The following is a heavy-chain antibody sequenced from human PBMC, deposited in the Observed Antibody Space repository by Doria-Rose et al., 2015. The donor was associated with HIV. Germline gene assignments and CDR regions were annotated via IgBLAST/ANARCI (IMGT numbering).Heavy chain of an antibody. CDR3: ARARNYGFPHFFDF. CDR2: ISSSGST. Sequence: QVQLQESGPGLVRPSQTLSLTCTVSGDSISSGDSFWSWIRQPPGKGPEWIGYISSSGSTYYYPSLRSRLTISLDASKSQFSLNLIAVTAADTAVYYCARARNYGFPHFFDFWGQGTLVTVSS. CDR1: GDSISSGDSF. V-gene: IGHV4-30-4*01. J-gene: IGHJ4*02. D-gene: IGHD3-10*01.